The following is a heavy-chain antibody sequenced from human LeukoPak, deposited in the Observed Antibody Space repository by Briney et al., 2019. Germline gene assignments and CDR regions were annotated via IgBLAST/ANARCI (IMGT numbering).Heavy chain of an antibody. CDR2: ISHGGSNK. D-gene: IGHD4-17*01. CDR3: AREKYGDSDGNAFDV. CDR1: GFTFSSYG. Sequence: PGGSLRLSCAASGFTFSSYGMHWVRQAPGKGLEGVAFISHGGSNKYYADSGKGRFTISRDNSNYTIYLQMDSLRAEDTAVYYCAREKYGDSDGNAFDVWGQGTMVTVSS. J-gene: IGHJ3*01. V-gene: IGHV3-30*19.